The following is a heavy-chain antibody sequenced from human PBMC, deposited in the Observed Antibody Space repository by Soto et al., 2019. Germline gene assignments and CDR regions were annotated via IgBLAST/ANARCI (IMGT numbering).Heavy chain of an antibody. Sequence: GGSLRLSFAASGFTFSDYYMSWIRQAPGKGLEWISYISSSGNYADYADSMKGRFSISRDNAKNSLYLQVHSLRAEDTAVYYCARSSGSYWWEFDYWGQGTLVTVSS. CDR2: ISSSGNYA. V-gene: IGHV3-11*06. J-gene: IGHJ4*02. CDR3: ARSSGSYWWEFDY. CDR1: GFTFSDYY. D-gene: IGHD3-10*01.